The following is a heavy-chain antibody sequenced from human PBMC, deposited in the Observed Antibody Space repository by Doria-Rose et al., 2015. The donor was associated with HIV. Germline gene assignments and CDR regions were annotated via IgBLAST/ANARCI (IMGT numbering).Heavy chain of an antibody. J-gene: IGHJ6*02. V-gene: IGHV4-34*01. CDR1: GGSFSGYY. D-gene: IGHD1-1*01. CDR3: ARGLLRGGWNDVDYYYGMDV. CDR2: INHSGST. Sequence: QVQLQESGAGLVKPSETLYLTCAVFGGSFSGYYWSWIRQPPGKGLEWIGEINHSGSTNYKTSLKSRVTISLDTSKNLFSLKLSSVTAADTAVYYCARGLLRGGWNDVDYYYGMDVWGQGTTVTVSS.